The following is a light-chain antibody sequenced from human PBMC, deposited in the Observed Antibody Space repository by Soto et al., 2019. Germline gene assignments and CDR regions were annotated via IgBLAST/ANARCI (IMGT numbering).Light chain of an antibody. J-gene: IGLJ1*01. CDR2: EVS. V-gene: IGLV2-8*01. CDR3: NAQADNGKHV. Sequence: QSALTQPPSASGSPGQSVTISCTGNSNDVGHSSFISWHQQHPGKGPKLIIYEVSKRPSGVPDRFSGSKSGNTASLSVSGLQDEDEADYFCNAQADNGKHVFGTGTKLTVL. CDR1: SNDVGHSSF.